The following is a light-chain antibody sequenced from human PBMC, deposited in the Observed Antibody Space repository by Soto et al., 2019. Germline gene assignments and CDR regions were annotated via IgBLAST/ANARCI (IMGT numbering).Light chain of an antibody. J-gene: IGKJ2*01. CDR3: QLYGSSPPYI. Sequence: DIVLTQSPGTVSLSPGERATLSCRASQSVSSSSLAWYQQRPGQAPRLLIFTASSRATGTPDRFSGSGSGTDFTLTISRLEPEDFAVYYCQLYGSSPPYIFGPGTKVDIK. CDR1: QSVSSSS. CDR2: TAS. V-gene: IGKV3-20*01.